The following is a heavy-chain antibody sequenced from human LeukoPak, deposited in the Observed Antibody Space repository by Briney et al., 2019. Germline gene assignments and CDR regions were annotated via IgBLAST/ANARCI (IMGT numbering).Heavy chain of an antibody. V-gene: IGHV4-39*07. Sequence: PSETLSLTCTVSGVSVSSGSHFWGWIRQPPGKGLEWIGCMHSTGSTFDNPSLKSRVTVSLDASKNQFSLRLSSVTAADTAVYYCAREESYFGQGDDYWGQGTLVTVSS. CDR3: AREESYFGQGDDY. J-gene: IGHJ4*02. D-gene: IGHD3-10*01. CDR1: GVSVSSGSHF. CDR2: MHSTGST.